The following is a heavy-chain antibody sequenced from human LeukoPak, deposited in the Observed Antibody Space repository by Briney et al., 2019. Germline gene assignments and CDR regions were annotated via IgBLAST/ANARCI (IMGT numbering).Heavy chain of an antibody. D-gene: IGHD1-26*01. J-gene: IGHJ3*02. CDR2: MNPNSGNT. CDR1: GYTFTSYD. Sequence: ASVKVSCKASGYTFTSYDINWVRQATGQGLEWMGWMNPNSGNTGYAQKFQGRVTMTRDTSMSTGYMELSRLSSDDTAVFYCARAREDAFDIWGQGTMVTVSS. CDR3: ARAREDAFDI. V-gene: IGHV1-8*01.